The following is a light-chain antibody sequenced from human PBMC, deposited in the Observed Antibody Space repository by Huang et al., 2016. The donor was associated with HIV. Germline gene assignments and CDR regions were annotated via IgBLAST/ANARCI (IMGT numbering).Light chain of an antibody. J-gene: IGKJ3*01. CDR2: DAS. Sequence: DIQLTQSPPSLSASVGDTVTITCQASQDISNYLNWYQEKPGSGPKFLIYDASNLEAGVPSRFSGSGSGTHFTFTISTLQPEDIGTYYCQHYGDLPFTFGPGTKVDLK. CDR3: QHYGDLPFT. CDR1: QDISNY. V-gene: IGKV1-33*01.